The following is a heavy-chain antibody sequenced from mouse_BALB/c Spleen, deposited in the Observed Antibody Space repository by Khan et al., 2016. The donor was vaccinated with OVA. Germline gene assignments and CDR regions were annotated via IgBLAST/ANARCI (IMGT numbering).Heavy chain of an antibody. J-gene: IGHJ3*01. CDR1: GYTFTSYV. Sequence: EVQLKQSGPELVKPGASVKMSCKASGYTFTSYVMHWVKQKPRQGLEWIGYISPNSDGSKYNEKFRGKATLTSDKSSSTAYMELSSLTPEDSAVYYCLRSLFYYGSAYEGFAYWGQGTLVTVSA. CDR2: ISPNSDGS. CDR3: LRSLFYYGSAYEGFAY. D-gene: IGHD1-1*01. V-gene: IGHV1S136*01.